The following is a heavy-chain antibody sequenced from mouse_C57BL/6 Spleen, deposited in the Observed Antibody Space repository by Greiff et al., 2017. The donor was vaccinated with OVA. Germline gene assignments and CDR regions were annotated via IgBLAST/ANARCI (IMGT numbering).Heavy chain of an antibody. Sequence: VHVKQSGPELVKPGDSVKISCKASGYSFTGYFMNWVMQSHGKSLEWIGRINPYNGDTFYNQKFKGKATLTVDKSSSTAHMELRSLTSEDSAVYYCARLYGSTSYAMDYWGQGTSVTVSS. J-gene: IGHJ4*01. CDR1: GYSFTGYF. CDR3: ARLYGSTSYAMDY. D-gene: IGHD1-1*01. CDR2: INPYNGDT. V-gene: IGHV1-20*01.